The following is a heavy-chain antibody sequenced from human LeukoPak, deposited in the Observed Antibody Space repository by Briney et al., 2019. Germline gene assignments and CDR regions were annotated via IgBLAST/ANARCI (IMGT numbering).Heavy chain of an antibody. CDR3: AKGMRQFDY. J-gene: IGHJ4*02. CDR1: GFTFSNYV. CDR2: ISGNGGST. Sequence: GGSLRLSCVASGFTFSNYVMSWVRQAPGKGLEWVSGISGNGGSTYNADSVKGRFTISRDNSKNTLYLQMNSLRAENTAVYYCAKGMRQFDYWGQGTLVTVSS. V-gene: IGHV3-23*01.